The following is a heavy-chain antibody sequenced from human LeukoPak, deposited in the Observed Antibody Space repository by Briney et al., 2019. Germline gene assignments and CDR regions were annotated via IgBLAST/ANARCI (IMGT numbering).Heavy chain of an antibody. D-gene: IGHD3-22*01. CDR3: AGDERSGSAYYFDY. J-gene: IGHJ4*02. CDR1: GGSISSYY. Sequence: PSETLSLTCTVSGGSISSYYWSWIRQPPGKGLEWIGYIYYSGSTNYNPSLKSRVTISVDTSKNQFSLKLSSVTAADTAVYYCAGDERSGSAYYFDYWGQGTLVTVSS. CDR2: IYYSGST. V-gene: IGHV4-59*01.